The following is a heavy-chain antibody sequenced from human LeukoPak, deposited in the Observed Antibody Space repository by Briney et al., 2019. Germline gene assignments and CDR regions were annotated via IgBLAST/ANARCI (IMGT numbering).Heavy chain of an antibody. CDR1: GYTFTSYG. V-gene: IGHV1-18*01. CDR3: ARSSYDWYFDL. Sequence: ASVKVSCKASGYTFTSYGISWVRQAPGQGLEWMGWISAYNGNTNYAQKLQGRVTMTTDKSTSTAYMELSSLRSEDTAVYYCARSSYDWYFDLWGRGTLVTVSS. D-gene: IGHD3-10*01. J-gene: IGHJ2*01. CDR2: ISAYNGNT.